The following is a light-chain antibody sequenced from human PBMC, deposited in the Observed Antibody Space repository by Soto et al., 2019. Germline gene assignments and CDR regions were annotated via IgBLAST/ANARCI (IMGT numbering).Light chain of an antibody. J-gene: IGLJ1*01. CDR2: EVS. V-gene: IGLV2-14*01. CDR3: QSYDNTLSGPIYV. CDR1: SSDVGGYNY. Sequence: QSALTQPASVSGSPGQSITISCTGTSSDVGGYNYVSWYQQHPGKAPKLMIYEVSNRPSGVSNRFSGSKSGNTASLTISGLQAEDEADYYCQSYDNTLSGPIYVFGTGTKVTVL.